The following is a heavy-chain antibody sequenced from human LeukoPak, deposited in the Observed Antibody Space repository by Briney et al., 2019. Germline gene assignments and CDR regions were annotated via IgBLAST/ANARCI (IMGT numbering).Heavy chain of an antibody. Sequence: TGGSLRLSCAASGFTFSSYGMHWVRQAPGKGLEWVAFIRYDGSNKYYADSVKGRFTISRDNSKNTLYLQMNSLRAEDTAVYYCAKTLGCSSTSCYTGDYWGQGTLVTVSS. J-gene: IGHJ4*02. V-gene: IGHV3-30*02. CDR1: GFTFSSYG. CDR3: AKTLGCSSTSCYTGDY. CDR2: IRYDGSNK. D-gene: IGHD2-2*02.